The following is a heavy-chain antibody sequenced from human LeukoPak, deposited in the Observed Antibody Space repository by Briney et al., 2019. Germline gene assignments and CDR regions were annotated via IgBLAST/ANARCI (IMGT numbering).Heavy chain of an antibody. J-gene: IGHJ3*02. Sequence: ESVKGRFTISRDNSKNTLYLQMNSLRAEDTAVYYCASIVVVPAANLGAFDIWGQGTMVTVSS. D-gene: IGHD2-2*01. V-gene: IGHV3-30*01. CDR3: ASIVVVPAANLGAFDI.